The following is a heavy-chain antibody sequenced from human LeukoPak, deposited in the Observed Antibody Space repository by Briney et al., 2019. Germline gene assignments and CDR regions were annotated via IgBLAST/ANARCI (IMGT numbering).Heavy chain of an antibody. J-gene: IGHJ4*02. CDR2: FYSGGST. D-gene: IGHD3-22*01. V-gene: IGHV3-53*05. CDR1: GFTVSGSY. Sequence: GGSLRLSCAASGFTVSGSYMSWVRQAPGKGLEWVSVFYSGGSTYYADSVKGRFTISRDNSQNTLYLQMNSLRAEDTAVYYCATHYYDSSGYYSPDYWGQGTLVTVSS. CDR3: ATHYYDSSGYYSPDY.